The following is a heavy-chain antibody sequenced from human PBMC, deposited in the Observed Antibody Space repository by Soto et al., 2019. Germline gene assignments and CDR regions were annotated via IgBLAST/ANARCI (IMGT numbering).Heavy chain of an antibody. CDR1: GYSFTSYW. D-gene: IGHD4-17*01. Sequence: GESLKISCKGSGYSFTSYWIGWVRQMPGKGLEWMGIIYPGDPDTRYSPSFQGQVTISADKSISTAYLQWSSLKASDTAMYYCARLRPTTVTMPYGMEVWGQGTTVTVSS. CDR3: ARLRPTTVTMPYGMEV. CDR2: IYPGDPDT. V-gene: IGHV5-51*01. J-gene: IGHJ6*02.